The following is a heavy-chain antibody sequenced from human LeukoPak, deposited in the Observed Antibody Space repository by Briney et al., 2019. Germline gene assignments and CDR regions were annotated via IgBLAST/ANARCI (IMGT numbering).Heavy chain of an antibody. J-gene: IGHJ4*02. CDR2: IFVGSGNT. V-gene: IGHV1-58*02. Sequence: SVKVSCKASGFTFTSSAMQWVPQARGQRLEWIGWIFVGSGNTNYAQKSQEGVTITRDMSTSTAYMELSSLRSEDTAVYYCAAALHYYDSSGLDYWGQGTLVTVSS. CDR1: GFTFTSSA. D-gene: IGHD3-22*01. CDR3: AAALHYYDSSGLDY.